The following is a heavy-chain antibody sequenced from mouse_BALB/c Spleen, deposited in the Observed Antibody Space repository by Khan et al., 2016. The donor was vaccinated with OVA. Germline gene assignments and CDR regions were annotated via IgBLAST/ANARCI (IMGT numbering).Heavy chain of an antibody. Sequence: VQLKESGGDLVKPGGSLKLSCAASGFTFSNYGMSWVRQIPDKRLEWVATINSDGTYTYYPDSVKGRFTISRNNAKNTLYLEMSSLKFEDTAMYYCASHLTGSFAYWGQGTLVTVSA. D-gene: IGHD4-1*01. V-gene: IGHV5-6*01. CDR2: INSDGTYT. J-gene: IGHJ3*01. CDR1: GFTFSNYG. CDR3: ASHLTGSFAY.